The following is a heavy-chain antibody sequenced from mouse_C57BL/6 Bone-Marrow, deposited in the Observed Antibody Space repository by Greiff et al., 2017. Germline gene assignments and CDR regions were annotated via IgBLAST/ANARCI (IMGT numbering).Heavy chain of an antibody. Sequence: QVQLQQPGAELVKPGASVKMSCKASGYTFTSYWLTWVKQRPGQGLEWIGDIYPGSGSTNYNEKFKSKATLTVDTSSSTAYMQLSSLTSEDSAVYYCARDYYGSSYGEYYFDYWGQGTTLTVSS. V-gene: IGHV1-55*01. CDR1: GYTFTSYW. J-gene: IGHJ2*01. D-gene: IGHD1-1*01. CDR3: ARDYYGSSYGEYYFDY. CDR2: IYPGSGST.